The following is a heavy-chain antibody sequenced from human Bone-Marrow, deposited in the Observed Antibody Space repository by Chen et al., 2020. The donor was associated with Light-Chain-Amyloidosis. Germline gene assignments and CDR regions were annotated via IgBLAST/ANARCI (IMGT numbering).Heavy chain of an antibody. CDR3: AKAISYDDILPGYPADAFDI. D-gene: IGHD3-9*01. CDR2: SSVMGGSR. J-gene: IGHJ3*02. CDR1: GFAFSSYA. V-gene: IGHV3-23*02. Sequence: EVQLVESGGGLLQRGGSLRLSCAASGFAFSSYAMSWVRQAPGKGLEWGSTSSVMGGSRDYGASVKSRLTISTDNPKNALFLEMNSLRAEDTAVYYCAKAISYDDILPGYPADAFDIWGQGTMVTVSS.